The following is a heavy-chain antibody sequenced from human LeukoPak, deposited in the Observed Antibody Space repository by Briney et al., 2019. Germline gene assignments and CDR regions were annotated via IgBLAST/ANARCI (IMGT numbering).Heavy chain of an antibody. D-gene: IGHD3-3*01. CDR3: ARVGVVMGNWFDP. CDR2: IYYSGST. Sequence: PSETLSLTCTVSGGSISSCGYYWSWIRQHPGKGLEWIGYIYYSGSTYYNPSLKSRVTISVDTSKNQFSLKLSSVTAADTAVYYCARVGVVMGNWFDPWGQGTLVTVSS. CDR1: GGSISSCGYY. V-gene: IGHV4-31*03. J-gene: IGHJ5*02.